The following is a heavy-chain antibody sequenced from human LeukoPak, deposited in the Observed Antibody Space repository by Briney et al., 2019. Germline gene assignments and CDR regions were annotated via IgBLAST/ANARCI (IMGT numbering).Heavy chain of an antibody. CDR1: GYTFTSYA. Sequence: ASVTVSCKASGYTFTSYAMHWVRQAPGQRLEWMGWINAGNGNTKYSQKFQGRVTITRDTSASTAYMELSSLRSEDTAVYYCASGPETIAVAGTAGDYWGQGTLVTVSS. V-gene: IGHV1-3*01. CDR2: INAGNGNT. J-gene: IGHJ4*02. CDR3: ASGPETIAVAGTAGDY. D-gene: IGHD6-19*01.